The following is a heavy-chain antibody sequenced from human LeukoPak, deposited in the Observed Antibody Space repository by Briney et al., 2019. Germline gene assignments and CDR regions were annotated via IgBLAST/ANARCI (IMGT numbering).Heavy chain of an antibody. CDR1: GGSISSYY. V-gene: IGHV4-59*08. D-gene: IGHD4/OR15-4a*01. CDR3: ARQTRAHYFDY. Sequence: SETLSLTCTVSGGSISSYYWSWIRQPPGKGLEWIGYIYYSGSTNYYPSLKSRVTISVDTSKNQFSLKLSSVTAADTAVYYCARQTRAHYFDYWGQGTLVTVSS. J-gene: IGHJ4*02. CDR2: IYYSGST.